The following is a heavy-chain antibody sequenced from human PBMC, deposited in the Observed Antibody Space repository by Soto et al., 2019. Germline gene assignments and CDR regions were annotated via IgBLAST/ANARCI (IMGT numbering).Heavy chain of an antibody. J-gene: IGHJ4*02. CDR3: VRPYYSSSWFPFDR. D-gene: IGHD6-13*01. CDR1: GFDFGDYY. Sequence: GALRLSCTGSGFDFGDYYMSWIRQAQGKGLEWVSYIDSGDGTTYYTDSVKGRFTISRDNAKKTVYLQMSSLRVEDTALYYCVRPYYSSSWFPFDRSGQGTLVTVSA. CDR2: IDSGDGTT. V-gene: IGHV3-11*01.